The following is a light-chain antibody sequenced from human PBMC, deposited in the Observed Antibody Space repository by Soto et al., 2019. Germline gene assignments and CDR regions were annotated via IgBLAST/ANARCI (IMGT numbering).Light chain of an antibody. V-gene: IGLV2-11*01. CDR1: SSDVGGYNY. Sequence: QSALTQPRSVSGSPGQSVTISCTGTSSDVGGYNYVSWYQQHPGKAPKLMIYDVSKRPSGVPDRFSGSNSGNAASLTISGLQAEDEADYYCCSYAGSYTFGVFGTGTKLTV. CDR2: DVS. CDR3: CSYAGSYTFGV. J-gene: IGLJ1*01.